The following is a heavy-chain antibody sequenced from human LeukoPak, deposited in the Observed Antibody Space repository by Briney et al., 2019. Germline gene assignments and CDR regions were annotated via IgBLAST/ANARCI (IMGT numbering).Heavy chain of an antibody. Sequence: ASVKVSCKASGYTFTGYYMHWVRQAPGQGLEWIGWINPNSGGTNYAQKFQGRVTMTRDTSISTAYMELSRLRSDDTAVYYCARSYSSSFPYFDYWGQGTLVTVSS. CDR1: GYTFTGYY. J-gene: IGHJ4*02. CDR2: INPNSGGT. CDR3: ARSYSSSFPYFDY. D-gene: IGHD6-6*01. V-gene: IGHV1-2*02.